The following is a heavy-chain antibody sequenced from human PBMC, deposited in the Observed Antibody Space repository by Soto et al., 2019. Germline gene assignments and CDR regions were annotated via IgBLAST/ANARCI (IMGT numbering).Heavy chain of an antibody. Sequence: PGGSLRLSCSASGFTFSTYAMHWVRQAPGKRLEYVSGISSNGGSTYYTDSVKGTFIISRDNSKNSLYLQMNSLRAEDTAVYYCAREGNWGSGGFDIWGQGTKVTVSS. V-gene: IGHV3-64*04. CDR2: ISSNGGST. J-gene: IGHJ3*02. D-gene: IGHD7-27*01. CDR1: GFTFSTYA. CDR3: AREGNWGSGGFDI.